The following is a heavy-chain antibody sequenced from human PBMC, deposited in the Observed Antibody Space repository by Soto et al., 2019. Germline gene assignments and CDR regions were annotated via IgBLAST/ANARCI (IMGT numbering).Heavy chain of an antibody. CDR3: TNLFDN. CDR2: IDAGSGT. J-gene: IGHJ4*02. Sequence: EVQLVESGGGLVQPGGSLRLSCAASEVTLSNHWMHWVRQAPGKGLVWVSRIDAGSGTSYADSVKGRFTVSRDNAKNTLYLQMTSLRAEDTAVYYCTNLFDNWGQGTLVTVSS. V-gene: IGHV3-74*01. CDR1: EVTLSNHW.